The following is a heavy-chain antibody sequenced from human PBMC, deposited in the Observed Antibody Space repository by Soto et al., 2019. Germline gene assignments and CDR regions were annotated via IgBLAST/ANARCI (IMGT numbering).Heavy chain of an antibody. CDR3: ARDLVAAALGYYYYGMDV. D-gene: IGHD2-2*01. V-gene: IGHV4-31*03. CDR1: GGSISSGGYY. Sequence: SETLSLTCTVSGGSISSGGYYWSWIRQHPGKGLEWIGYIYYSGSTYYNPSLKSRVTISVDTSKNQFSLKLSSVTAADTAVYYCARDLVAAALGYYYYGMDVWGQGATVTVSS. CDR2: IYYSGST. J-gene: IGHJ6*02.